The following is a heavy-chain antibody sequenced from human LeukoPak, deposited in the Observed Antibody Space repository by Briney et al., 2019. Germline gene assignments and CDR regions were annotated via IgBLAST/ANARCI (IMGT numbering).Heavy chain of an antibody. CDR1: GFVVSVYY. Sequence: GGSLRLSCAVSGFVVSVYYMTWVRQAPGKGLEWVSVIFSDGSTCYADSVKGRFTISRDNSQNTMFLQMNSLRAEDTAIYYCARAPPFYYDSRGYHYERGNYYYGMDVWGQGTTVIVSS. J-gene: IGHJ6*02. V-gene: IGHV3-53*01. D-gene: IGHD3-22*01. CDR2: IFSDGST. CDR3: ARAPPFYYDSRGYHYERGNYYYGMDV.